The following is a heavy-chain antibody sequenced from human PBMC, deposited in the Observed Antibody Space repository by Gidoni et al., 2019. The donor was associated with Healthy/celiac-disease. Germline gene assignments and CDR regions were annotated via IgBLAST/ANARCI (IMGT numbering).Heavy chain of an antibody. CDR3: ARHSVEYYDILTGFPLFDY. CDR2: IYYSGST. Sequence: QVQLQESGPGLVKPSETLSLTCTVSGGSISSYYWSWIRQPPGKGLEWIGYIYYSGSTNYNPSLKSRVTISVDTSKNQFSLKLSSVTAADTAVYYCARHSVEYYDILTGFPLFDYWGQGTLVTVSS. D-gene: IGHD3-9*01. CDR1: GGSISSYY. J-gene: IGHJ4*02. V-gene: IGHV4-59*08.